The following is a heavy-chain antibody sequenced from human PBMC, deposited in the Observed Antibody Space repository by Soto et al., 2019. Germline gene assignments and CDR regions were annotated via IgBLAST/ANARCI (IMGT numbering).Heavy chain of an antibody. J-gene: IGHJ4*02. V-gene: IGHV1-8*01. Sequence: QVHLVQSGAELKPPGASVTVSCKTSGYTFTDYDINWVRQASGQGLEWMGWVSPDSGHTGFAQKFQGRVAMTTNMSTDTTYLELSNLTTEDTAVYYCSRVRPESTARAYWGQGTLVTVSS. CDR3: SRVRPESTARAY. CDR1: GYTFTDYD. CDR2: VSPDSGHT.